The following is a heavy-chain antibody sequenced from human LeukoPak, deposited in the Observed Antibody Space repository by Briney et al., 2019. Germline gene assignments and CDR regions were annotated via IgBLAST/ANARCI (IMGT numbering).Heavy chain of an antibody. CDR2: ISAYNGNT. V-gene: IGHV1-18*01. J-gene: IGHJ5*02. CDR3: ARDVGSSSCFGCNWFDP. CDR1: GYTFPSYG. Sequence: ASVKVSCKASGYTFPSYGISWVRQAPGQGLEWMGWISAYNGNTNYAQKLQGRVTMTTDTSTSTAYMELRSLRSDDTAVYYCARDVGSSSCFGCNWFDPWGQGTLVTVSS. D-gene: IGHD6-13*01.